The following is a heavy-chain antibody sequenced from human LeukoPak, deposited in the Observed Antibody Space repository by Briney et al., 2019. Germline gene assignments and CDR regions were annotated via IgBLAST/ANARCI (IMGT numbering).Heavy chain of an antibody. CDR3: AKREGNGNYDSSGYKPFDY. D-gene: IGHD3-22*01. V-gene: IGHV4-39*07. CDR1: GGSISSSSYY. Sequence: SETLSLTCTVSGGSISSSSYYWGWIRQPPGKGLEWIGSIYYSGSTYYNPSLKSRVTISVDTSKNQSSLKLSSVTAADTAVYYCAKREGNGNYDSSGYKPFDYWGQGTLVTVSS. CDR2: IYYSGST. J-gene: IGHJ4*02.